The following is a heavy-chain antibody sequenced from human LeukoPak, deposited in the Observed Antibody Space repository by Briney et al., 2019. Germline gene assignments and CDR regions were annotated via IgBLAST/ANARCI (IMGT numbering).Heavy chain of an antibody. Sequence: SETLSLTCTVSAYSISSGYYWGWIRQPPGKGLEWIGSIYDSGSTYYNPSLKSRVTISVDTSKNQFSLKLSSVTAADTAVYYCARVTGYMIEDYFDYWGQGILVTVSS. CDR3: ARVTGYMIEDYFDY. CDR2: IYDSGST. CDR1: AYSISSGYY. D-gene: IGHD3-9*01. V-gene: IGHV4-38-2*02. J-gene: IGHJ4*02.